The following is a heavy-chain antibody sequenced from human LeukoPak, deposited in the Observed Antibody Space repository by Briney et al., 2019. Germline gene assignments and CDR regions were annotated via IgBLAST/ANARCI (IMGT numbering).Heavy chain of an antibody. Sequence: GGSLRLSCAAPGFTFSSHAMSWVRQAPGKGLEWVSTISGSGGTAYYAEFVKGRFTISRDNSKNTLYLQMNSLRAEDTAVYYCAKPAVSGWYGFDYWGQGTLVTVSS. CDR3: AKPAVSGWYGFDY. CDR1: GFTFSSHA. J-gene: IGHJ4*02. CDR2: ISGSGGTA. D-gene: IGHD6-19*01. V-gene: IGHV3-23*01.